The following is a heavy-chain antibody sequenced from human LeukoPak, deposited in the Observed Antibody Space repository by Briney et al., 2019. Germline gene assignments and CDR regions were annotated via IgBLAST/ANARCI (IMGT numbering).Heavy chain of an antibody. D-gene: IGHD6-6*01. Sequence: PSETLSLTCTVSGGSISSYYWSWIRQPPGKGLEWIGYIYTSGSTNYNPSLKSRVTISVDTSKNQFSLKLSSVTAADTAVYYCARHGWWTYHNIAARPTEKNWFDPWGQGTLVTVSS. J-gene: IGHJ5*02. CDR2: IYTSGST. CDR1: GGSISSYY. V-gene: IGHV4-4*09. CDR3: ARHGWWTYHNIAARPTEKNWFDP.